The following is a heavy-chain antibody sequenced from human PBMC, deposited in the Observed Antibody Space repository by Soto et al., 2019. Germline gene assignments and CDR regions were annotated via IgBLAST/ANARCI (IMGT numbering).Heavy chain of an antibody. J-gene: IGHJ4*02. CDR3: AKVTSVATLFGY. CDR1: GFTFSSYA. D-gene: IGHD5-12*01. V-gene: IGHV3-23*01. CDR2: ISGSGGST. Sequence: EVQLLESGGGLVQPGGSLRLSCAASGFTFSSYAMSWVRQAPGKGLEWVSAISGSGGSTYYADSVKGRFTISRDNSKNTLYLQRNSLRAEDKAVYYCAKVTSVATLFGYWGQGTLVTVSS.